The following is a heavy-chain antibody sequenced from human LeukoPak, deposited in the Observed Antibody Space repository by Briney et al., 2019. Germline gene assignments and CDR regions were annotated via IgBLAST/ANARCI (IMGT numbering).Heavy chain of an antibody. J-gene: IGHJ5*02. CDR1: GYSISSHYY. D-gene: IGHD5-12*01. CDR3: ARAHERGATIKGKWFDP. CDR2: AYHSGST. Sequence: PSETLSLTCTVSGYSISSHYYWGWIRQPPGKGLEWIGIAYHSGSTYYNPSLKSRVTVSIDTSKNQVSLKLSSVTAADTAVYYCARAHERGATIKGKWFDPWGQGTLVTVSS. V-gene: IGHV4-38-2*02.